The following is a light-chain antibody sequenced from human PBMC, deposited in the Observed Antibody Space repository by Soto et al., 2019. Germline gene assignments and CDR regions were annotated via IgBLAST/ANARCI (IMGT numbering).Light chain of an antibody. J-gene: IGLJ2*01. CDR1: SSDVGTYDL. CDR2: EDD. V-gene: IGLV2-23*02. Sequence: QSALTQPASVSGSPGQSITISCTETSSDVGTYDLVSWYQHHPGKAPKVLIYEDDKRPSGVPDRFSGSRSGNTASLTISGLQAEDEADYHCCSYGGSSSFVVFGGGTKVTVL. CDR3: CSYGGSSSFVV.